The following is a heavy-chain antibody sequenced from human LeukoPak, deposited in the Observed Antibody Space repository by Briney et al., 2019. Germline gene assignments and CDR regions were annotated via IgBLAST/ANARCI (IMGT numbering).Heavy chain of an antibody. D-gene: IGHD3-10*01. V-gene: IGHV4-39*07. CDR3: ARSDGYGLVDI. J-gene: IGHJ3*02. CDR2: IYSSGST. Sequence: PSETLSLTCSVSGASISSGSNYWGWIRQPPGKTLEWIGSIYSSGSTYYNSSLQSRVIIIIDTPKTHFSLTLSSVPAADTAVYYCARSDGYGLVDIWGQGTMVTVSS. CDR1: GASISSGSNY.